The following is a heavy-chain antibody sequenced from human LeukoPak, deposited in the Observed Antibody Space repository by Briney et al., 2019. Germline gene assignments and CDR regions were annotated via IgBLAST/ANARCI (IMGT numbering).Heavy chain of an antibody. CDR3: ARGFSDNTQPFDP. CDR1: GFTVSSRF. D-gene: IGHD2-2*02. J-gene: IGHJ5*02. V-gene: IGHV3-66*01. CDR2: IQSGGTT. Sequence: GGSLRLSCAASGFTVSSRFMSWVRQAPGKGLEWVSLIQSGGTTFYADSVKGRFTISRDSSKNILFLQMNSLRVEDTAVYYCARGFSDNTQPFDPWGQGTLVTVSS.